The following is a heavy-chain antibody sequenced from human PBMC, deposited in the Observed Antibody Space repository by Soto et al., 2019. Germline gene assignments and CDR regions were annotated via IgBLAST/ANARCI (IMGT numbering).Heavy chain of an antibody. CDR3: ARESGGYDSSTRYGLDV. J-gene: IGHJ6*02. CDR1: GGSISSVGHY. V-gene: IGHV4-31*03. Sequence: SETLSLTCSVSGGSISSVGHYWTWIRQQPGKGLEWIGYIYYSGSTDYNPSLKSRVAISVDRSKNQFSLNLSSVTAADTAIYYCARESGGYDSSTRYGLDVWGQGTTVTVSS. CDR2: IYYSGST. D-gene: IGHD6-25*01.